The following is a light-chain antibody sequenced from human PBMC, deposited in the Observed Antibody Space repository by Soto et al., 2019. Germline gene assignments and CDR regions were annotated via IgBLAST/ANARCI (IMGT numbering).Light chain of an antibody. J-gene: IGKJ1*01. CDR1: QIITGS. Sequence: DIQMTQSPSTLSASVGDRVTITCRASQIITGSLAWYQQKPGQAPKLLIYKASTLETGVPSRFSGSRSGTEFTLTISSLQPDDFATYYCQQYNNYGSWTFGQGTKVEIK. CDR2: KAS. CDR3: QQYNNYGSWT. V-gene: IGKV1-5*03.